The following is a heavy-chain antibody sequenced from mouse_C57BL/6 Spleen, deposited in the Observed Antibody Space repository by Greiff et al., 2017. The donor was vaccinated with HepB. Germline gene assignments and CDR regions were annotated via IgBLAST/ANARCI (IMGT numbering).Heavy chain of an antibody. CDR1: GYAFSSSW. J-gene: IGHJ3*01. CDR3: YDVRFAY. CDR2: IYPGDGDT. V-gene: IGHV1-82*01. D-gene: IGHD2-12*01. Sequence: QVQLQQSGPELVKPGASVKISCKASGYAFSSSWMNWVKQRPGKGLEWIGRIYPGDGDTNYNGKFKGKATLTADKSSSTAYMQLSSLTSEDSAVYFCYDVRFAYWGQGTLVTVSA.